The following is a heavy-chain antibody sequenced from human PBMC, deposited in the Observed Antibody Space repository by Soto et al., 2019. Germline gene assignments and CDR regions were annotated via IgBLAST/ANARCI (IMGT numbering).Heavy chain of an antibody. CDR1: GVTFNRQD. CDR2: IIPMFGTP. V-gene: IGHV1-69*13. D-gene: IGHD5-12*01. Sequence: SVKVSCKASGVTFNRQDMRWVRQAPGQGLEWMGGIIPMFGTPHYAEKFQDRVTITADESTGTAYLELSSLTSEDTAVYYCATREGRDGYSFDAWGPGTLVPVSS. CDR3: ATREGRDGYSFDA. J-gene: IGHJ4*02.